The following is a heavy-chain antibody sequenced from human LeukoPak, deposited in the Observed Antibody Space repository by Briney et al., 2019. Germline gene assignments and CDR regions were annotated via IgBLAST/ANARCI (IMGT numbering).Heavy chain of an antibody. Sequence: PSGRSLRLSCAASGFTFSSYGMHWVRQAPGKGLEWVAVISYDGSNKYYADSVKGRFTISRDNSKNTLYLQMNSLRAEDTAVYYCAKESQAWNYYYYGMDVWGQGTTVTVSS. CDR2: ISYDGSNK. CDR3: AKESQAWNYYYYGMDV. J-gene: IGHJ6*02. V-gene: IGHV3-30*18. CDR1: GFTFSSYG.